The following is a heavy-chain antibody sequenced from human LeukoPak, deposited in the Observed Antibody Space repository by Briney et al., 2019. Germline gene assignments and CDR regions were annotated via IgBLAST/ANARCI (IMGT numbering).Heavy chain of an antibody. CDR3: ARVSSGATTVDY. D-gene: IGHD1-26*01. J-gene: IGHJ4*02. V-gene: IGHV4-59*12. Sequence: SETLSLTCTVSGGSISSYYWSWIRQPPGKGLEWIGEIYHSGSTNYNPSLKSRVTISVDKSKNQFSLKLSSVTAADTAVYYCARVSSGATTVDYWGQGTLVTVSS. CDR1: GGSISSYY. CDR2: IYHSGST.